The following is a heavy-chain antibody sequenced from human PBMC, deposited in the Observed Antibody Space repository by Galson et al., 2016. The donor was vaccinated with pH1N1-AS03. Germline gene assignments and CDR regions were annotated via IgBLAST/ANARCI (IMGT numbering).Heavy chain of an antibody. J-gene: IGHJ4*02. CDR3: VAYDWGRPDF. CDR2: ISRDGSTR. Sequence: SLRLSCAVSGSTLSAYWMYWVRQTPGKRPVRVSRISRDGSTREHADSVKGRFSVSRDNARNTLHLHMSNLRDDDTAVYYCVAYDWGRPDFWGQGTLVTVSS. CDR1: GSTLSAYW. D-gene: IGHD3-16*01. V-gene: IGHV3-74*03.